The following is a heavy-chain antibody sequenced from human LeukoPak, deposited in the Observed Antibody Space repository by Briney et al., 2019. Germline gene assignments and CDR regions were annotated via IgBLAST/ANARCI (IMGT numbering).Heavy chain of an antibody. CDR3: ARASDYYGSGSYSPDY. J-gene: IGHJ4*02. Sequence: ASLQVSCKASGYSFTDYYIHWVRQAPGQGLEWMGWINPFSGGTKYAQKFQGWVTMTRDTSISTAYMELSRLRSDDTAVYYCARASDYYGSGSYSPDYWGQGTLVTVSS. V-gene: IGHV1-2*04. D-gene: IGHD3-10*01. CDR2: INPFSGGT. CDR1: GYSFTDYY.